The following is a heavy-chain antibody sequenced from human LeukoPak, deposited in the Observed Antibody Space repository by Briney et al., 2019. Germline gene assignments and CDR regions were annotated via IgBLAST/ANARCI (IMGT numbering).Heavy chain of an antibody. V-gene: IGHV3-23*01. D-gene: IGHD1-26*01. CDR2: ISGSGGST. CDR1: RFTFSSDA. Sequence: PGGSLRLSCAASRFTFSSDAITWVRDAPRKGLEWVSAISGSGGSTYYADSVKGRFTISRDNSKNTLYLQMNSLRAEDTALYSCAQDPMGVAARHYFAYWGQGTLVTVSS. J-gene: IGHJ4*02. CDR3: AQDPMGVAARHYFAY.